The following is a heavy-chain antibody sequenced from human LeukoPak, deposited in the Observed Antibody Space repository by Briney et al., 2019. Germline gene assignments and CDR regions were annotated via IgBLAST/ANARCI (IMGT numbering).Heavy chain of an antibody. V-gene: IGHV1-8*01. CDR3: ARQKGRYFDINH. Sequence: EASVKVSCKASGYTFSSYDIDWVRQATGQGLEWMGWMNPNSGNTGYAQKFEGRVTMTRDTSISTAYLKLSSLSSEDTAVYYCARQKGRYFDINHWGQGTLVTVSS. CDR2: MNPNSGNT. CDR1: GYTFSSYD. D-gene: IGHD3-9*01. J-gene: IGHJ4*02.